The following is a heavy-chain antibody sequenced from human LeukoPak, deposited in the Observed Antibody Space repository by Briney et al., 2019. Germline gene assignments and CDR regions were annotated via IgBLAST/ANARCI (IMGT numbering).Heavy chain of an antibody. CDR2: IKQDGSEK. J-gene: IGHJ4*02. Sequence: GGSLRLSCAASGFTFSSYGMSWVRQAPGKGLEWVANIKQDGSEKYYVDSVKGRFTISRDNAKNSLYLQMNSLRAEDTTVYYCARVSGSHDYGDYSDYWGQGTLVTVSS. D-gene: IGHD4-17*01. CDR1: GFTFSSYG. V-gene: IGHV3-7*01. CDR3: ARVSGSHDYGDYSDY.